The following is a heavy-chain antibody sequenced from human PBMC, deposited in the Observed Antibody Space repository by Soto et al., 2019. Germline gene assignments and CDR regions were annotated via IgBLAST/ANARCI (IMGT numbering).Heavy chain of an antibody. D-gene: IGHD3-16*01. CDR3: EGGPKCYYYMDV. J-gene: IGHJ6*03. CDR2: ISSSGSTI. V-gene: IGHV3-11*01. Sequence: QVQLVESGGGLVKPGGSLRLSCAASGFTFSDYYMSWIRQAPGKGLEWVSYISSSGSTIYYADSVKGRFTISRDNAKNSLYLQMNSLRAEDAAVYCCEGGPKCYYYMDVWGKGTTVTVSS. CDR1: GFTFSDYY.